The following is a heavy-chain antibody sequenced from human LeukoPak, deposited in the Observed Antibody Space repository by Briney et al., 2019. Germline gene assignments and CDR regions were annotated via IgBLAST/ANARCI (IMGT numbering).Heavy chain of an antibody. D-gene: IGHD1-26*01. V-gene: IGHV3-53*01. CDR2: IYSGGST. CDR3: ARGGSYLSAFDI. CDR1: GFTVSSNY. Sequence: GGSLRLSCAASGFTVSSNYMSWVCQAPGKGLEWVSIIYSGGSTFYADSVKGRFTISRDNSKNTLYLQMNSLRAEDTAVYYCARGGSYLSAFDIWGQGTMVTVSS. J-gene: IGHJ3*02.